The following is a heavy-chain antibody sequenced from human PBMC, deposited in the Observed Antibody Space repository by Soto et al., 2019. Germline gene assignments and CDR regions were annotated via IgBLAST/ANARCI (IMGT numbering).Heavy chain of an antibody. J-gene: IGHJ6*02. D-gene: IGHD6-6*01. CDR3: ARDARGLDV. V-gene: IGHV4-61*03. Sequence: QVQLQESGPGLVKPSETLSLTCTVSGGSVSSSSYYWSWIRQPPGKGLEWIAYIYHTGSTNYNPSLKSRVTISIDTSKNHFSLWLSSVTAADSAVYYWARDARGLDVWGQGTTVSV. CDR2: IYHTGST. CDR1: GGSVSSSSYY.